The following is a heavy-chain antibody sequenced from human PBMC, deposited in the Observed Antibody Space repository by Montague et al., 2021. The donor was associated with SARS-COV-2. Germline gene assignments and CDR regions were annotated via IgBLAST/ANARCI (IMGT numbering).Heavy chain of an antibody. V-gene: IGHV3-48*03. CDR1: GFTFSSYE. CDR2: ISSSGTTI. Sequence: SLRLSCAASGFTFSSYEITWVRQAPGKGLEWVSYISSSGTTIYYADSMKGRFTISRDNVKDSLHLQINSLRAEDTAVYYCVRVGVGSTYYFDYWGHGTLVTVSS. D-gene: IGHD1-26*01. J-gene: IGHJ4*01. CDR3: VRVGVGSTYYFDY.